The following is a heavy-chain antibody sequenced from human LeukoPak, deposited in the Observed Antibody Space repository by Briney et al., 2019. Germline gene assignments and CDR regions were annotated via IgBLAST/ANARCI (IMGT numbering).Heavy chain of an antibody. D-gene: IGHD5-18*01. V-gene: IGHV4-30-4*01. CDR1: GGSISSGDYY. CDR2: IYYSGST. J-gene: IGHJ3*02. Sequence: SETLSLTCTVSGGSISSGDYYWSWIRQPPGKGLEWIGYIYYSGSTYYNPSLKSRVTISVDTSKNQFSLKLSSVTAADTAVYYCARAPGIGYPPALRRGDAFDIWGQGTMVTVSS. CDR3: ARAPGIGYPPALRRGDAFDI.